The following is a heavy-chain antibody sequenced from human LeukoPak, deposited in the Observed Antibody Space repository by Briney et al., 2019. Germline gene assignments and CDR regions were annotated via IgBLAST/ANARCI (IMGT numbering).Heavy chain of an antibody. J-gene: IGHJ4*02. CDR3: AKGGAYGSGGYCDY. V-gene: IGHV3-23*02. D-gene: IGHD3-10*01. CDR1: GFTFSGHG. CDR2: ISGGGSDT. Sequence: GGSLRLSCAVSGFTFSGHGMHWVRQVPGKGLEWVASISGGGSDTYNEDAVKGRFTISRDNYKSTLSLQMNSLRAEDTAVYYCAKGGAYGSGGYCDYWGQGTLVTVSS.